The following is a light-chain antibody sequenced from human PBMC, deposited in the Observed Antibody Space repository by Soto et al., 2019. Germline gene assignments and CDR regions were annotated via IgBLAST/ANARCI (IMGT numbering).Light chain of an antibody. Sequence: QSALTQPASVSGSPGESIRISCTGSSGDVGGYNYVSWYRRHPGEVPKLMMYEVSNRPSGVSNRFSGSKSGSAASVAVSGLQLEHEAHYYCPSSTTSYTFDFRTGTKVTVL. CDR2: EVS. V-gene: IGLV2-14*01. CDR1: SGDVGGYNY. J-gene: IGLJ1*01. CDR3: PSSTTSYTFD.